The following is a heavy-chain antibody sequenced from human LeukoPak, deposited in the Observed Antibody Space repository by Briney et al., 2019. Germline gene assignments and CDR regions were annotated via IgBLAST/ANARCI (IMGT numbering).Heavy chain of an antibody. Sequence: GASVKVSCKASGYTFTSYYMYWVRQAPGQGLEWMGIINPSGGSTSYAQKFQGRVTMTRDTSTSTVYMELSSLRSEDTAVYYCAREDRQWLVRDIERIDYWGQGTLVTVSS. CDR3: AREDRQWLVRDIERIDY. D-gene: IGHD6-19*01. V-gene: IGHV1-46*01. CDR1: GYTFTSYY. J-gene: IGHJ4*02. CDR2: INPSGGST.